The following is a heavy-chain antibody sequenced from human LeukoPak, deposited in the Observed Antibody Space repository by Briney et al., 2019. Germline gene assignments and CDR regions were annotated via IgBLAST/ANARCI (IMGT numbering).Heavy chain of an antibody. CDR3: ARQMGVASRKNYFDS. CDR1: GYNFTRYW. Sequence: GESLKISCQASGYNFTRYWIGWVRQMPGKGLEGMGLLYPRYSDTIYSPSFQGQVTFSDDNSINTAYLQWSSLRASDTAIYYCARQMGVASRKNYFDSWGQGTLVTVSA. J-gene: IGHJ4*02. V-gene: IGHV5-51*01. CDR2: LYPRYSDT. D-gene: IGHD5-12*01.